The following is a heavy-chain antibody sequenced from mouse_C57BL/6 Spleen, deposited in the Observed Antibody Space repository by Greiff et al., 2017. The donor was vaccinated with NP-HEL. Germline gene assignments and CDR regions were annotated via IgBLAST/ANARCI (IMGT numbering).Heavy chain of an antibody. D-gene: IGHD1-1*01. CDR1: GFNIKDDY. Sequence: EVQLQQSGAELVRPGASVKLSCTASGFNIKDDYMHWVKQRPEQGLEWIGWIDPENGDTEYASKFQGKATITADTSSNTAYLQLSSLTSGDTAVYYGTTRGSPFAYWGQGTLVTVSA. CDR2: IDPENGDT. J-gene: IGHJ3*01. CDR3: TTRGSPFAY. V-gene: IGHV14-4*01.